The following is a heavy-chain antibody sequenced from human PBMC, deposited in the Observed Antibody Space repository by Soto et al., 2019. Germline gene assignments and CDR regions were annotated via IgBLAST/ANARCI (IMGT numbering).Heavy chain of an antibody. D-gene: IGHD3-22*01. CDR2: IYYSGST. J-gene: IGHJ5*02. Sequence: QLQLQESGPGLVKPSETLSLSCTVSGGSISSTTYYWGWIRQPPGKGLEWIGSIYYSGSTCDNPSLKSRVTIAVDTSKNQFSLKLGFVTAADTAVYYCARLYDDSRGYYWFDPGGQGTVVTVSS. CDR3: ARLYDDSRGYYWFDP. CDR1: GGSISSTTYY. V-gene: IGHV4-39*01.